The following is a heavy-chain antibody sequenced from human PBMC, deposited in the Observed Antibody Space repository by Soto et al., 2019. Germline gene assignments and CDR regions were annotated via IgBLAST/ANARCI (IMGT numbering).Heavy chain of an antibody. D-gene: IGHD3-10*01. Sequence: EVQLVESGGGLVQPGGSLRLSCAASGFTFSSYSMNWVRQAPGKGLAWGSYISSSSSTIYYADSVKGRFTISRDNAKNSLYLQMNSLRAEDTAVYYCARANYYGSPGDFDYWGQGTLVTVSS. CDR2: ISSSSSTI. V-gene: IGHV3-48*01. J-gene: IGHJ4*02. CDR1: GFTFSSYS. CDR3: ARANYYGSPGDFDY.